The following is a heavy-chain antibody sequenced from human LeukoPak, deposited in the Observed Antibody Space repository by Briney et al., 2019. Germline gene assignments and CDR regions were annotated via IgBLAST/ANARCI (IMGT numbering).Heavy chain of an antibody. Sequence: ASVKVSCKASGGTFSSYAISWVRQAPGKGLEWVSAISNTGGSTYYADSVKGRFTISRDKSKNTLSLQMNSLRAEDTAVYYCAQQVGYCSSGSCYFTYWGQGTLVTVSS. CDR1: GGTFSSYA. V-gene: IGHV3-23*01. CDR3: AQQVGYCSSGSCYFTY. D-gene: IGHD2-15*01. J-gene: IGHJ1*01. CDR2: ISNTGGST.